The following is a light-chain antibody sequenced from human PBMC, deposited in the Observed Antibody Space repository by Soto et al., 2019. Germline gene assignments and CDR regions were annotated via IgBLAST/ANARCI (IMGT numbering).Light chain of an antibody. V-gene: IGKV3-20*01. J-gene: IGKJ1*01. Sequence: ENVLTQSPGTLSLSPGERATLSCRASQSVSSSYLAWYQQKPGQAPRLLIYGASNRATDIPDRFSGSGSGTDFTLTIDRLEPEDFGLFYCHQYSISPRTFGQGTKVEFK. CDR2: GAS. CDR3: HQYSISPRT. CDR1: QSVSSSY.